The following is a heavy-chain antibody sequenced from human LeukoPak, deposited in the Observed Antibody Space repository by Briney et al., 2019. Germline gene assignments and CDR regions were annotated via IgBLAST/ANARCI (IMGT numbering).Heavy chain of an antibody. D-gene: IGHD3-16*01. CDR1: GFTFSSYA. Sequence: PGGSLRLSCAASGFTFSSYAMHWVRQAPGKGLEWVAVISYDGSNKYYADSVKGRFTISRDNAKNTVYLQMNSLRAEDTALYYCVRYYEDWGQGTLVTVSS. CDR2: ISYDGSNK. CDR3: VRYYED. J-gene: IGHJ4*02. V-gene: IGHV3-30*04.